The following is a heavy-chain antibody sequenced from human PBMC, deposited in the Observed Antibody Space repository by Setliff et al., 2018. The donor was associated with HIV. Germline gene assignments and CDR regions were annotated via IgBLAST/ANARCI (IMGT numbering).Heavy chain of an antibody. J-gene: IGHJ5*01. CDR1: GYSFSSNW. D-gene: IGHD3-3*01. Sequence: GESLKISCKGSGYSFSSNWIGWVRQMPGKGLEWMGFIYPDDSGARYSPSFQGQVTISADKSINTAYLQWNSLKASDTAMYYCARQPTDTSGYNNWFDSWGQGTLVTVSS. CDR3: ARQPTDTSGYNNWFDS. CDR2: IYPDDSGA. V-gene: IGHV5-51*01.